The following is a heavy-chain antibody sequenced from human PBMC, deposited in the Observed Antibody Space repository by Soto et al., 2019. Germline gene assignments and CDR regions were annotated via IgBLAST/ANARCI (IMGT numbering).Heavy chain of an antibody. V-gene: IGHV1-18*01. J-gene: IGHJ6*02. CDR1: GYTFTSYG. D-gene: IGHD1-20*01. Sequence: QVQLVQSGAEVKEPGASVKVSCKASGYTFTSYGITWVRQAPEQGLEWMGWISTYKRNTNYAQKLQGRVTMTTDTSTSTAYMELRSLRSDDTAVYYCARVRNNQSKYRNCPDVWGQGTTVTVSS. CDR3: ARVRNNQSKYRNCPDV. CDR2: ISTYKRNT.